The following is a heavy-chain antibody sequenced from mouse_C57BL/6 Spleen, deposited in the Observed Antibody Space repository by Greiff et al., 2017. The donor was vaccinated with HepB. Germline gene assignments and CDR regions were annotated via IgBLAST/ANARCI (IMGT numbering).Heavy chain of an antibody. CDR3: ALYYSTTGAMDY. V-gene: IGHV5-16*01. J-gene: IGHJ4*01. Sequence: EVKLMESEGGLVQPGSSMKLSCTASGFTFSDYYMAWVRQVPEKGLEWVANINYDGSSTYYLDSLKSRFIISRDNAKNILYLQMSSLKSEDTATYYCALYYSTTGAMDYWGQGTSVTVSS. CDR2: INYDGSST. D-gene: IGHD2-5*01. CDR1: GFTFSDYY.